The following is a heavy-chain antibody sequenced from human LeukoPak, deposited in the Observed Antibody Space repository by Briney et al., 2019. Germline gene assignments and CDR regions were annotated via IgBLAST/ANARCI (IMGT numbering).Heavy chain of an antibody. J-gene: IGHJ4*02. CDR1: GYTFTAQY. Sequence: ASVKVSCKASGYTFTAQYMHWVRQAPGQGLQWMGWINPNNGDTKYAQNFLGRVTMTRDTSTSTAYMELSRLRSDDTAVYYCARGYCSGGSCFPVDYWGQGTLVTVSS. CDR3: ARGYCSGGSCFPVDY. CDR2: INPNNGDT. D-gene: IGHD2-15*01. V-gene: IGHV1-2*02.